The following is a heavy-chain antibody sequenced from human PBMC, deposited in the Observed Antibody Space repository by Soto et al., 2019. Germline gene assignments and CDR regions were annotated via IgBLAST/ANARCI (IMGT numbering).Heavy chain of an antibody. J-gene: IGHJ3*02. D-gene: IGHD6-13*01. CDR1: GFTFSNYD. Sequence: PGGSLRLSCAASGFTFSNYDMHWVRQAPGKGLDWVADISYDGTNKHNADSVKGRFTISRDNSKNTLYLQMDSLRAEDTVVYYCAKRVFSSSWYYAFEIWGQGTVVTVSS. CDR3: AKRVFSSSWYYAFEI. CDR2: ISYDGTNK. V-gene: IGHV3-30*18.